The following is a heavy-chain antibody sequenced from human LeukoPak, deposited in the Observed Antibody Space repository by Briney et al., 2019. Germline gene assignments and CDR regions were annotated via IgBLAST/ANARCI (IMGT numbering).Heavy chain of an antibody. V-gene: IGHV3-30*18. CDR1: GFTFSSYG. Sequence: PGGSLRLSCAASGFTFSSYGMHWVRQAPGKGLEWVAVISYDGSNKYYADSVKGRFTISRDNSKNTLYLQMNSLRAEDTAVYYCAKGHQGAFDIWGQGTMVTVSS. J-gene: IGHJ3*02. CDR3: AKGHQGAFDI. CDR2: ISYDGSNK.